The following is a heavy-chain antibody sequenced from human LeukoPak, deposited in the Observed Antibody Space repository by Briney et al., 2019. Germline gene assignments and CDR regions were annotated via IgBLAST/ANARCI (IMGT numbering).Heavy chain of an antibody. CDR1: AYTFTSYY. D-gene: IGHD4-17*01. J-gene: IGHJ4*02. CDR2: INPNSGST. Sequence: ASAKVSCKASAYTFTSYYIQWVRQAPGQGLEWMGVINPNSGSTSYAQKFQGRVTMTRDTSTSTVYMELSSLRSEDTAVYYCARGSVVTTGIGDYWGQGTLVTVSS. V-gene: IGHV1-46*01. CDR3: ARGSVVTTGIGDY.